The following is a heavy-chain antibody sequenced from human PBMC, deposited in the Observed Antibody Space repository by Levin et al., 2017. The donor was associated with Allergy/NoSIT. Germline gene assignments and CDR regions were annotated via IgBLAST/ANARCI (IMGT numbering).Heavy chain of an antibody. D-gene: IGHD6-19*01. J-gene: IGHJ3*02. CDR2: TYYRSKWYN. CDR1: GDSVSSNSAA. Sequence: PSETLSLTCAISGDSVSSNSAAWNWIRQSPSRGLEWLGRTYYRSKWYNDYAVSVKSRITINPDTSKNQFSLQLNSVTPDDTAVYYCAREADGITVSGLDDAFDIWGQGTLVTVSS. CDR3: AREADGITVSGLDDAFDI. V-gene: IGHV6-1*01.